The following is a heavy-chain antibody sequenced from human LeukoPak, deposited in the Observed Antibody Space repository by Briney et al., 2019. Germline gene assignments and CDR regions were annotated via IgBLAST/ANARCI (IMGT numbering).Heavy chain of an antibody. CDR2: INHSGST. Sequence: SETLSLTCAIYGGSFSGYYWSWIRQPPGKGLEWIGEINHSGSTNYNPSLKSRVTISVDTSKNQFSLKLSSVTAADTAVYYCARDLPYNYDILTGYFRWFDPWGQGTLVTVSS. V-gene: IGHV4-34*01. J-gene: IGHJ5*02. CDR1: GGSFSGYY. D-gene: IGHD3-9*01. CDR3: ARDLPYNYDILTGYFRWFDP.